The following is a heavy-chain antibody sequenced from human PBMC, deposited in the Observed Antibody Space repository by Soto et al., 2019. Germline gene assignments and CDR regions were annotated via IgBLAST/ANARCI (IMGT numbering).Heavy chain of an antibody. Sequence: SETLSLTCTVSGGSIRSYYWSWIRQPPGKGLEWIGYVYYSGSTKCNPSLKSRVTISVDSSKNQFSLKLDSVTAADTAVYYCARLGGYYQAFDHWGQGTLVTVS. CDR2: VYYSGST. CDR3: ARLGGYYQAFDH. V-gene: IGHV4-59*08. J-gene: IGHJ4*02. CDR1: GGSIRSYY. D-gene: IGHD3-3*01.